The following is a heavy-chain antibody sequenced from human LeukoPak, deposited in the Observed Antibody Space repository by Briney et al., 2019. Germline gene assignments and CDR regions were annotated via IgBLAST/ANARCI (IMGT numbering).Heavy chain of an antibody. D-gene: IGHD6-19*01. CDR2: ISWNSGYI. CDR3: AKVRGTYSSGYFFDY. Sequence: GRSLRLSCAASGFTFDNYAMHRVRQAPGKGLEWLSIISWNSGYIGYADSVKGRFTISRDNAKKSLDLQMNSLRAEDTAFYYCAKVRGTYSSGYFFDYWGQGTLVTVSS. V-gene: IGHV3-9*01. CDR1: GFTFDNYA. J-gene: IGHJ4*02.